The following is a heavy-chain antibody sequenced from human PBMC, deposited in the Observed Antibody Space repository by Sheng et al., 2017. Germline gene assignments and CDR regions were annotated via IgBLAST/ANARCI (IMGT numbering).Heavy chain of an antibody. CDR3: AKDASSGGAMDV. J-gene: IGHJ6*02. Sequence: EVQLVESGGVVVQPGGSLRLSCAASGFTFDDYTMHWVRQAPGKGLEWVSLISWDGGSTYYADSVKGRFTISRDNSKNSLYLQMNSLRTEDTALYYCAKDASSGGAMDVWGQGTTVTVSS. V-gene: IGHV3-43*01. D-gene: IGHD6-19*01. CDR2: ISWDGGST. CDR1: GFTFDDYT.